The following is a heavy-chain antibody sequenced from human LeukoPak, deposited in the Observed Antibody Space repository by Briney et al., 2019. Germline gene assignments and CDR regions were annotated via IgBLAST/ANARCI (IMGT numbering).Heavy chain of an antibody. CDR2: INPNSGGT. V-gene: IGHV1-2*02. D-gene: IGHD6-6*01. CDR3: ARNRYDGSSLTNWFDP. CDR1: GYTFTGYY. Sequence: ASVKVSCKASGYTFTGYYMHWVRQAPGQGLEWMGWINPNSGGTNYAQKFQGRVTMTRDTSISTAYMELSRLRSDDTAVYYCARNRYDGSSLTNWFDPWGQGTLVTVSS. J-gene: IGHJ5*02.